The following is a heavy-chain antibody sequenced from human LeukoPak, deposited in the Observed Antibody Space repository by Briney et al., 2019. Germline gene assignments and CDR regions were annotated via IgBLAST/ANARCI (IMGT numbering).Heavy chain of an antibody. CDR1: GFTFSSYG. Sequence: PGRSLRLSCAASGFTFSSYGMHWVRQAPGKGMEWVSAISYDGTNKNDADSLKGRFTISRDNSKNTLYLQMNSLRPEDTAVYYCAKGGRAAADRNFDLWGRGTLVTVSS. CDR2: ISYDGTNK. D-gene: IGHD6-13*01. V-gene: IGHV3-30*18. CDR3: AKGGRAAADRNFDL. J-gene: IGHJ2*01.